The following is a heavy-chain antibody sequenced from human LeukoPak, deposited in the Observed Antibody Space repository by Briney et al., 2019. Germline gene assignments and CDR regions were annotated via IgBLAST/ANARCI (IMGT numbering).Heavy chain of an antibody. CDR3: ARERKSPSNSFDY. V-gene: IGHV4-39*07. Sequence: PSETLSLTCTVSGGSISSGSYYWGWIRQPPGKGLEWIGSIYYSGSTYYNPSLKSRVTISVDTSKNQFSLKLSSVTAADTAVYYCARERKSPSNSFDYWGQGTLVTVSS. CDR1: GGSISSGSYY. J-gene: IGHJ4*02. CDR2: IYYSGST.